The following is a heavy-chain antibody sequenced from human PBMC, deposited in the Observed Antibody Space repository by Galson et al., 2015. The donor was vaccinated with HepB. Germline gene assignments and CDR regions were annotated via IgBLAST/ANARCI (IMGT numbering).Heavy chain of an antibody. D-gene: IGHD3-22*01. J-gene: IGHJ6*02. Sequence: SVKVSCKASGYTFTGYPIHWLRQAPGQGLEWMGRISPNSGGTNYALNFQGRVTMTRDTSITTAYMELSSLTSDDTAIYFCARRADMTMIVVARAQYYYALDVWGQGTTVTVS. CDR2: ISPNSGGT. V-gene: IGHV1-2*06. CDR1: GYTFTGYP. CDR3: ARRADMTMIVVARAQYYYALDV.